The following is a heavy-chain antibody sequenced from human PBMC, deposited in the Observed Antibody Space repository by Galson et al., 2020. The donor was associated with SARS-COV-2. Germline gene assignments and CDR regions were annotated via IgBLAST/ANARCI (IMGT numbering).Heavy chain of an antibody. V-gene: IGHV1-2*02. Sequence: ASVKVSCKASGYTFTGYYMHWVRQAPGQGLEWMGWINPNSGGTNYAQKFQGRVTMTRDTSISTAYMELSRLRSDDTAVYYCASLPNVDTAMAYHPGPAFDIWGQGTMVTVSS. CDR2: INPNSGGT. D-gene: IGHD5-18*01. CDR1: GYTFTGYY. CDR3: ASLPNVDTAMAYHPGPAFDI. J-gene: IGHJ3*02.